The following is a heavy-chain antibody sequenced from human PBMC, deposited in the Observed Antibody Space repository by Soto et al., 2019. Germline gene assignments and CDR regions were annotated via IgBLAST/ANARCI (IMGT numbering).Heavy chain of an antibody. Sequence: QVQLVQSGAEVKKPGASVKVSCKASGYTFTSYAMHWVRQAPGQRLEWMGWINAGNGNTKYSQKFQGRVTITSDTSASTAYMELSSLRSEDTAVYYCARADMAGTLDYWGQGTLVTVSS. J-gene: IGHJ4*02. V-gene: IGHV1-3*01. CDR3: ARADMAGTLDY. CDR1: GYTFTSYA. CDR2: INAGNGNT. D-gene: IGHD6-19*01.